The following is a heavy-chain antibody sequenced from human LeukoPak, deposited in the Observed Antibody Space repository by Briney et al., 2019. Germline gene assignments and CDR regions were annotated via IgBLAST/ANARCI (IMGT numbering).Heavy chain of an antibody. CDR2: IYPGDSDT. J-gene: IGHJ5*02. V-gene: IGHV5-51*01. CDR3: ARLSSGWFDP. D-gene: IGHD6-19*01. CDR1: GCRFTSYW. Sequence: GGALQISFKGSGCRFTSYWIGWVRPLPGKGLEWMGIIYPGDSDTRYSPSFQGQVTISADKSISTAYLQWSSLKASDTAMYYCARLSSGWFDPWGQGTLVTVSS.